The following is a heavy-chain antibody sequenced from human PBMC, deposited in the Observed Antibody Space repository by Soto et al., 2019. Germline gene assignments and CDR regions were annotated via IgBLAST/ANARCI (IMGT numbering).Heavy chain of an antibody. V-gene: IGHV3-66*01. D-gene: IGHD3-10*01. Sequence: GGSLRLSCAASGFTVSSNYMSWVRQAPGKGLEWVSVIYSGGSTYYADSVKGRFTISRDNSKNTLYLQMNSLRAEDTAVYYCARGTPYGSGSRPRYCMDVWGKGTTVTVSS. CDR3: ARGTPYGSGSRPRYCMDV. CDR2: IYSGGST. J-gene: IGHJ6*03. CDR1: GFTVSSNY.